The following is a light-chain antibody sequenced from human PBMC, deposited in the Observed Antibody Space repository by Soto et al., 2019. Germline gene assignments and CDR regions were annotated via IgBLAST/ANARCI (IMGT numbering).Light chain of an antibody. J-gene: IGKJ5*01. CDR3: QQYGSSPPIT. CDR1: QSLSNIY. V-gene: IGKV3-20*01. CDR2: GAS. Sequence: EIVLTQSPGTLSLSPGERATLSCRASQSLSNIYLAWYQQKPGQAPGLLIYGASSRATGIPDRFSGSGSGTDFTLTISRLEPEDFAVYYCQQYGSSPPITFGQGTRLEIK.